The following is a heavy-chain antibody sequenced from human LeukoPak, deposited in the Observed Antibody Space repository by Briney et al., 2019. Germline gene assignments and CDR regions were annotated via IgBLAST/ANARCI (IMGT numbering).Heavy chain of an antibody. Sequence: ASVKVSCKASGYTFTGCYTHWVRQAPGQGLEWMGRINPNSGGTNYAQKFQGRVTMTRDTSISTAYMELSRLRSDDTAVYYCARGDSGYDHGWNYWGQGTLVTVSS. V-gene: IGHV1-2*06. CDR2: INPNSGGT. D-gene: IGHD5-12*01. J-gene: IGHJ4*02. CDR3: ARGDSGYDHGWNY. CDR1: GYTFTGCY.